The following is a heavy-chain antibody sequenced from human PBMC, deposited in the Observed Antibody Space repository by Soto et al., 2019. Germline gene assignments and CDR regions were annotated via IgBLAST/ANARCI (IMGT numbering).Heavy chain of an antibody. J-gene: IGHJ2*01. CDR2: ISSSGSTI. CDR3: ASCIAVAGNFGYFDL. V-gene: IGHV3-48*03. D-gene: IGHD6-19*01. Sequence: GGSLRLSCAASGFTFSSYEMNWVRQAPGKGLEWVSYISSSGSTIYYADSVKGRFTISRDNAKNSLYLQMNSLRAEDTAVYYCASCIAVAGNFGYFDLWGRGTLVTVSS. CDR1: GFTFSSYE.